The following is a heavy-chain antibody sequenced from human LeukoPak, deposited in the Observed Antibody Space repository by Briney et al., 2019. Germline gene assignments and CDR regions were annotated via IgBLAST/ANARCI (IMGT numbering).Heavy chain of an antibody. J-gene: IGHJ4*02. V-gene: IGHV3-11*01. CDR1: GFTFSDYY. CDR2: ISSSGSTI. D-gene: IGHD6-19*01. Sequence: GGSLRLSCAASGFTFSDYYMSWIRQAPGKGLEWVSYISSSGSTIYYADSVKGRFTISRDNAKNPLYLQMNSLRAEDTAVYYCARDQQWLVLGFDYWGQGTLVTVSS. CDR3: ARDQQWLVLGFDY.